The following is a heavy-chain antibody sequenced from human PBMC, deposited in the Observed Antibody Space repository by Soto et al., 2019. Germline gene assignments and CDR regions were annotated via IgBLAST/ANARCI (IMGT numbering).Heavy chain of an antibody. CDR1: GGTFSSYA. V-gene: IGHV1-69*01. CDR2: IIPIFGTA. D-gene: IGHD5-12*01. Sequence: QVQLVQSGAEGKKPGSSVKVSCKASGGTFSSYAISWVRQAPGQGLVWMGGIIPIFGTANYAQKFQGRVTITADESTSTAYMELRSLRSEDTAVYYCARGGYSGYVTFDYWGQGTLVTVSS. J-gene: IGHJ4*02. CDR3: ARGGYSGYVTFDY.